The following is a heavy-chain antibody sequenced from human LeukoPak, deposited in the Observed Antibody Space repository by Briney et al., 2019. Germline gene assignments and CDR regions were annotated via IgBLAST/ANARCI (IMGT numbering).Heavy chain of an antibody. J-gene: IGHJ4*02. CDR1: GYTFTSYY. V-gene: IGHV1-46*01. D-gene: IGHD3-16*01. CDR2: INPSGGST. Sequence: ASVKVSCKASGYTFTSYYMHWVRQAPGQGLEWMGIINPSGGSTSYAQKFEGRVTMTRDTPTSTVYMELSSLRSEDTAVYYCARGGGANYPLDYWGQGTLVTVSS. CDR3: ARGGGANYPLDY.